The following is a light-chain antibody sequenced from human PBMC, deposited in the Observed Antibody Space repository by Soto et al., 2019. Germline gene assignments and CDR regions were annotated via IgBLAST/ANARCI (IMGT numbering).Light chain of an antibody. CDR2: GAS. Sequence: IVRKRSVDALSVSLGEGGTLSCSVSQSTRSNLAWYQQRPGQAPRLLMYGASTRADGIPARFTGSGSGTEFTLTISSLQSEDFAVSYCQQYHIWPPWTSGQGTKVDIK. CDR1: QSTRSN. CDR3: QQYHIWPPWT. J-gene: IGKJ1*01. V-gene: IGKV3-15*01.